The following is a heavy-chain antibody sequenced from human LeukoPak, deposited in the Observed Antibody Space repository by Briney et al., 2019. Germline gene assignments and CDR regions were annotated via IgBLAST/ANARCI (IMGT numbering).Heavy chain of an antibody. CDR2: MNPNSGNT. CDR1: GYTFTSYD. Sequence: ASVKVSCKASGYTFTSYDINWVRQATGQGLEWMGWMNPNSGNTGYAQKFQGRVTMTRNTSISTAYMELSSLRSEDTAVYYCAKPARGDYVGRRAFDIWGQGTMVTVS. D-gene: IGHD4-17*01. J-gene: IGHJ3*02. CDR3: AKPARGDYVGRRAFDI. V-gene: IGHV1-8*01.